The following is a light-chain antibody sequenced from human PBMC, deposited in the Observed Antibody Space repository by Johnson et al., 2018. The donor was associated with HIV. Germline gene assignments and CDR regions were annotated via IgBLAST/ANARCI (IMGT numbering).Light chain of an antibody. J-gene: IGLJ1*01. V-gene: IGLV1-51*02. CDR1: RSNTGRNY. Sequence: QSVLTQPPSVSAAPGQKVTIYCSGSRSNTGRNYASWYQQLPGTAPKLLIYENNKRPSGIPDRFSGSKSGTSVTLGITGLQTGAEADYYCETWDSRLRGYYVLGSGTRRTVL. CDR2: ENN. CDR3: ETWDSRLRGYYV.